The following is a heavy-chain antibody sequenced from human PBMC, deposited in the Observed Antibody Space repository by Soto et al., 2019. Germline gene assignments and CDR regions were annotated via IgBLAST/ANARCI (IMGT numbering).Heavy chain of an antibody. CDR3: AHRYGGNYYRWYFDS. Sequence: QITLKESGPTLVKPTQTLTVTCTFSGFSLSTSGAGVGWIRQSPGKAPEWLALISWKDEKRYNPGLKSRLTITKDTSKIRVVLTMTDLDPVDTATYFCAHRYGGNYYRWYFDSGCQGTLVTVSS. CDR1: GFSLSTSGAG. V-gene: IGHV2-5*01. CDR2: ISWKDEK. D-gene: IGHD1-26*01. J-gene: IGHJ4*02.